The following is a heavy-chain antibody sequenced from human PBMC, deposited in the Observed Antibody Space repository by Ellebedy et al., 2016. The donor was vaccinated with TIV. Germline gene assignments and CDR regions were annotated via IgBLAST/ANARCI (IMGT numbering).Heavy chain of an antibody. Sequence: GESLKISCAASGFSFSDYWMHWVRQAPGKGLEWVSRIKGDESRRTDYADSVKGRFTVSRDNAKNTLYLQMNSLRAEDTAVYYCAKDLHVAGCDPWGQGTLVTVSS. CDR3: AKDLHVAGCDP. V-gene: IGHV3-74*01. CDR2: IKGDESRR. CDR1: GFSFSDYW. J-gene: IGHJ5*02. D-gene: IGHD2-15*01.